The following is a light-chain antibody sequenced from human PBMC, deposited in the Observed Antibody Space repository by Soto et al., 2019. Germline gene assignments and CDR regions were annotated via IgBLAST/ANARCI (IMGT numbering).Light chain of an antibody. CDR3: CPYAGSSTLYV. Sequence: QSALTQPASVSGSPGQSITISCTGTSSDVGSYNLVSWYQQHPGKAPKLMIYEGSKRPSGVSNRFSGSKSGNTASLTISGLQAEDEADYYCCPYAGSSTLYVFETGTKLTVL. V-gene: IGLV2-23*01. CDR1: SSDVGSYNL. J-gene: IGLJ1*01. CDR2: EGS.